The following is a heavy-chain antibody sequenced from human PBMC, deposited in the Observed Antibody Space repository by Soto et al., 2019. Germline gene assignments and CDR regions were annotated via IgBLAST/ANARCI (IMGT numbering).Heavy chain of an antibody. CDR3: AKDRPYYYDSSGPI. J-gene: IGHJ3*02. V-gene: IGHV3-23*01. Sequence: GGSLRLSCAASGFTFSSYAMNWVRQAPGKGLGWVSVISGSGDSTYYADSVKGRFTISRDNSKNTLYLQMNSLRAEDTAVYYCAKDRPYYYDSSGPIWGQGTMVTVSS. CDR1: GFTFSSYA. CDR2: ISGSGDST. D-gene: IGHD3-22*01.